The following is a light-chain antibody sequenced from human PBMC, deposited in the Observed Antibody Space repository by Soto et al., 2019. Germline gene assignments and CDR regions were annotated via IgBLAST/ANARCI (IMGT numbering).Light chain of an antibody. CDR3: SSYGGPNNANEV. J-gene: IGLJ1*01. CDR2: EVN. Sequence: QSALTQPPSASGSPGQSVTISCTGTSSDVGAYNYVSWYQQHPGKAPKLMISEVNKRPSGVPERFSGSKSGNTASLTVAGLQPEDEADYYCSSYGGPNNANEVFGTGTKLTVL. CDR1: SSDVGAYNY. V-gene: IGLV2-8*01.